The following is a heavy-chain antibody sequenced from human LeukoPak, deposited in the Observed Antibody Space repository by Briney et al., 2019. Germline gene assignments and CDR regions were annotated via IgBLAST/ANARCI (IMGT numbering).Heavy chain of an antibody. J-gene: IGHJ4*02. CDR1: GYTFTGYY. Sequence: ASVKVSCKASGYTFTGYYMHCVRQAPGQGLEWMGWINPNSGGTNYAQKFQGRVTMTRDTSISTAYMELSRLRSDDTAVYYCARAASSSWFGDYWGQGTLVTVSS. CDR2: INPNSGGT. D-gene: IGHD6-13*01. CDR3: ARAASSSWFGDY. V-gene: IGHV1-2*02.